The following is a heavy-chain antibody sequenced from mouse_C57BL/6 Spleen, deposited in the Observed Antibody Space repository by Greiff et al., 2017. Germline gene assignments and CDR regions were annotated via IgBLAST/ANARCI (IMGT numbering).Heavy chain of an antibody. J-gene: IGHJ4*01. CDR3: ARHYYGNYVGAMDY. D-gene: IGHD2-1*01. Sequence: QVQLQQSGAELARPGASVKLSCKASGYTFTSYGISWVKQRTGQGLEWIGEIYPRSGNTYYNEKFKGKATLTADKSSSTAYMELRSLTSEDSAVYFCARHYYGNYVGAMDYWGQGTSVTVSS. V-gene: IGHV1-81*01. CDR2: IYPRSGNT. CDR1: GYTFTSYG.